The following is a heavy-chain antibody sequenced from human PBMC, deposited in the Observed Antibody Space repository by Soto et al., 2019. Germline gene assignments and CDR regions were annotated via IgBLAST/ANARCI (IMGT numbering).Heavy chain of an antibody. D-gene: IGHD6-19*01. CDR2: INPNSGDT. CDR1: GYIFTGYY. J-gene: IGHJ4*02. V-gene: IGHV1-2*04. Sequence: ASVKVSCRASGYIFTGYYMHWVRQAPGQGLEWMGWINPNSGDTNYTQKFQGWVTMTRDTSISTAYMELSRLRSDDTAVYYCATSRISIAVAGETEYYFDYWGQGTLVTVSS. CDR3: ATSRISIAVAGETEYYFDY.